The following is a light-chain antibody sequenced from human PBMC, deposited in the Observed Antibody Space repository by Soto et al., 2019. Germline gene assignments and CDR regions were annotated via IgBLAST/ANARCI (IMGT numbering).Light chain of an antibody. V-gene: IGLV2-14*01. CDR2: DVS. J-gene: IGLJ2*01. CDR1: SSDVSGYNY. CDR3: SSYTSSSTLAV. Sequence: QSVLTQPASVSGSPGQSITISCTGTSSDVSGYNYVSWYQQHPGKAPKLMIYDVSNRPSGVSNRFSGSKSGNTASLTISGLQAEDEADYYCSSYTSSSTLAVFGGGTKLTVL.